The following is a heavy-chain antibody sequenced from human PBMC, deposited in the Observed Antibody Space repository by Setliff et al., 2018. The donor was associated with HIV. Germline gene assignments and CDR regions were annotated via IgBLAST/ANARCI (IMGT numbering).Heavy chain of an antibody. CDR1: GYTFTGYY. D-gene: IGHD3-16*01. CDR2: MNPNSGNT. V-gene: IGHV1-8*02. CDR3: AREGGDYYYYYMDV. J-gene: IGHJ6*03. Sequence: ASVKVSCKASGYTFTGYYMHWVRQATGQGLEWMGWMNPNSGNTGYAQKFQGRVTMTRNTSISTAYMELSSLRSEDTAVYYCAREGGDYYYYYMDVWGKGTTVTVSS.